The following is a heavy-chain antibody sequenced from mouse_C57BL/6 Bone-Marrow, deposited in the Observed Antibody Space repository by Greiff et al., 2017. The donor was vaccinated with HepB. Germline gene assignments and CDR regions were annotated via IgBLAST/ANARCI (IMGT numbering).Heavy chain of an antibody. V-gene: IGHV1-50*01. J-gene: IGHJ2*01. D-gene: IGHD2-4*01. Sequence: VQLQQPGAELVKPGASVKLSCKASGYTFTSYWMQWVKQRPGQGLEWIGEIDPSDSYTNYNQKFKGKATLTVDTSSSTAYMQLSSLTSEDSAVYYCASGITTDLDYWGQGTTLTVSS. CDR3: ASGITTDLDY. CDR2: IDPSDSYT. CDR1: GYTFTSYW.